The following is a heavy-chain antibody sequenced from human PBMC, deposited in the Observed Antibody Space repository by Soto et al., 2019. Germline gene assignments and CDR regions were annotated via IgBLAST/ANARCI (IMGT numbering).Heavy chain of an antibody. Sequence: QVQLQESGPGLVKPSQTLSLTCTVSGGSISSGGYYWSWIRQHPGKGLEWIGYIYYSGSTYYNPSLKSRVTISVYTSKNQFSLKLSSVTAAATAVYSCARDGRKGFDYWGQGTLVTVSS. J-gene: IGHJ4*02. V-gene: IGHV4-31*03. CDR1: GGSISSGGYY. CDR3: ARDGRKGFDY. CDR2: IYYSGST.